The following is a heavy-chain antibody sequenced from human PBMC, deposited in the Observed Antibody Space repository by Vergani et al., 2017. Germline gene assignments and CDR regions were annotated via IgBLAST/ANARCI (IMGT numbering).Heavy chain of an antibody. D-gene: IGHD6-19*01. J-gene: IGHJ4*02. V-gene: IGHV3-48*01. CDR2: VSTGTKSQ. CDR3: ARDSSGSSWDY. CDR1: GFDFSSYI. Sequence: QLVESGGGWVQPGGSLRLSCVVSGFDFSSYIMNWVRQAPGKGLEWVSFVSTGTKSQSYAESVKGRFTISRDSAKNSLYLQMDSLRAEDTAVYYCARDSSGSSWDYWGQGTLVTVSS.